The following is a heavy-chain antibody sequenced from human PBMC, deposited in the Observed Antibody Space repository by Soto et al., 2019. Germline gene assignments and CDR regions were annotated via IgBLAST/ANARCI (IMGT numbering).Heavy chain of an antibody. J-gene: IGHJ5*02. CDR2: ISWDGGNI. CDR1: GFSIENYA. CDR3: AKDNNGLYGEYESTWFDT. V-gene: IGHV3-9*01. Sequence: GGSLRLSCAASGFSIENYAMHWVRQAPGKGLEWVSSISWDGGNIGYADSVKGRFSISRDNAQNSLFLQMTSLKPEGTAFYYCAKDNNGLYGEYESTWFDTWGQGTQVTVSS. D-gene: IGHD4-17*01.